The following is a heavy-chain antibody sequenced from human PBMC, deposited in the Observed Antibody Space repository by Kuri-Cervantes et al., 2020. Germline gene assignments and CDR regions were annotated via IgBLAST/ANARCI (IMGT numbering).Heavy chain of an antibody. D-gene: IGHD5-12*01. CDR1: GYTFTSYG. CDR3: ARNANVDIVATFYYYYYGMDV. V-gene: IGHV1-18*01. Sequence: ASVKVSCKASGYTFTSYGISWVRQAPGQGLEWMGWISAYNGNTNYAQKLQGRVTMTTDTSTSTAYMELRSLSSDDTAVYYCARNANVDIVATFYYYYYGMDVWGQGTTVTVSS. J-gene: IGHJ6*02. CDR2: ISAYNGNT.